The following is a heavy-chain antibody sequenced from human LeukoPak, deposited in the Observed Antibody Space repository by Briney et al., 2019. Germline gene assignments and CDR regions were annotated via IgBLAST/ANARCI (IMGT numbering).Heavy chain of an antibody. V-gene: IGHV3-30*03. CDR3: ARGGNPGYSSGWDNWFDP. D-gene: IGHD6-19*01. CDR1: GFTFSSYG. Sequence: GGSLRLSCAASGFTFSSYGMHWVRQAPGKGLEWVAVISYDGSNKYYADSVKGRFTISRDNSKNTLYLQMNSLRAEDTAVYYCARGGNPGYSSGWDNWFDPWGQGTLVTVSS. CDR2: ISYDGSNK. J-gene: IGHJ5*02.